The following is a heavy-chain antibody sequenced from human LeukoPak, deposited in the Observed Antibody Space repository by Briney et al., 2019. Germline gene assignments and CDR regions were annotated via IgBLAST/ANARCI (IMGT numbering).Heavy chain of an antibody. V-gene: IGHV3-33*01. CDR2: IRYDGSNK. D-gene: IGHD5-18*01. Sequence: GGSLRLSCAASGFTFSSYGMHWVRQAPGKGLEWVAVIRYDGSNKYYADSVKGRFTISRDNSKNTLYLQMNSLRAEDTAVYYCARGSTFMVTSADYWGQGTLVTVSS. CDR1: GFTFSSYG. CDR3: ARGSTFMVTSADY. J-gene: IGHJ4*02.